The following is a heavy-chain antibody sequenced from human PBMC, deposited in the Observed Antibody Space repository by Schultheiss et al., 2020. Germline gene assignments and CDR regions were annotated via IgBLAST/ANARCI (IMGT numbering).Heavy chain of an antibody. V-gene: IGHV3-NL1*01. CDR3: ASHYYDSSGYPYDAFDI. J-gene: IGHJ3*02. Sequence: LSLTCAASGFTFSSYGMHWVRQAPGKGLEWVSAVSGDGDTTYYADSVKGRFTIFRDNSKNTLYLQMNSLRAEDTAAYYCASHYYDSSGYPYDAFDIWGQGTMVTVSS. CDR2: VSGDGDTT. CDR1: GFTFSSYG. D-gene: IGHD3-22*01.